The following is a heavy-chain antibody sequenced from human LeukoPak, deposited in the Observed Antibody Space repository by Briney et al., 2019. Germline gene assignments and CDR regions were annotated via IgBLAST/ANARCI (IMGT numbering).Heavy chain of an antibody. V-gene: IGHV1-18*01. CDR1: GYTFTSYG. CDR3: ARDFPLPLRSGQWLVPRNYYYYGMDV. Sequence: ASVKVSCKASGYTFTSYGISWVRQAPGQGLEWMGWISAYNGNTNYAQKLQGRVTMTTDTSTSTAYMELRSLRSDDTAVYYCARDFPLPLRSGQWLVPRNYYYYGMDVWGQGTTVTVSS. D-gene: IGHD6-19*01. J-gene: IGHJ6*02. CDR2: ISAYNGNT.